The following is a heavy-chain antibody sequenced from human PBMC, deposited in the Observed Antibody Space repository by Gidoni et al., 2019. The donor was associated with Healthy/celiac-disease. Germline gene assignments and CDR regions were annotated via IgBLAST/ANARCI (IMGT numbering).Heavy chain of an antibody. V-gene: IGHV4-30-4*01. D-gene: IGHD1-26*01. CDR1: GGSLSSGDYY. Sequence: QVQLQESGPGLVTPSQTLSLTCTVSGGSLSSGDYYWSWIRQPPGKGLEWIGYIYYSGSTYYNPSLKSRVTISVDTSKNQFSLKLSSVTAADTAVYYCAREPTYTWALGAFDIWGQGTMVTVSS. CDR2: IYYSGST. CDR3: AREPTYTWALGAFDI. J-gene: IGHJ3*02.